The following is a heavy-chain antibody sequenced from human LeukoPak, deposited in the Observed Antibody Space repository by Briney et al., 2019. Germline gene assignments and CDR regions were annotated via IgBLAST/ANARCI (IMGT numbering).Heavy chain of an antibody. CDR2: IYYSGST. Sequence: PSETLSLTCTVSGGSVSSGSYYWSWIRQPPGKGLEWIGYIYYSGSTNYNPSLKSRVTISVDTSKNQFSLKLSSVTAADTAVYYCARGETYCGGDCYYYYYYGMDVWGQGTTVTVSS. D-gene: IGHD2-21*02. CDR1: GGSVSSGSYY. CDR3: ARGETYCGGDCYYYYYYGMDV. V-gene: IGHV4-61*01. J-gene: IGHJ6*02.